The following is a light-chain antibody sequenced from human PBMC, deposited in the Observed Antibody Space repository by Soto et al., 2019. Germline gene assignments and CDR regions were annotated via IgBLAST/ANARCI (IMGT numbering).Light chain of an antibody. CDR1: SSDVGGYNY. V-gene: IGLV2-14*01. J-gene: IGLJ1*01. Sequence: QSVLTQPASWSGSPGQSITISCTGTSSDVGGYNYVSWYQQQPGKAPKFMIYDASNRPSGVSNRFSGSKSGNTASLTISGLQAEDEADYYCCSYTTSNTRQIVFGTG. CDR3: CSYTTSNTRQIV. CDR2: DAS.